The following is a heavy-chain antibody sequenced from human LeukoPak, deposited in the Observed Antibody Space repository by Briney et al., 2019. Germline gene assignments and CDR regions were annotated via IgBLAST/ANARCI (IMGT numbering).Heavy chain of an antibody. D-gene: IGHD2-8*01. Sequence: GGSLRLSCAASGFTFSSSAMSWVRQAPGKGLEWVSAISNNGGYTYYADSVQGRFTISRDNSKSTLCLQMNSLRAEDTAVYYCARDLGYCTNGVCHTRFDYWGQGTLVAVSS. J-gene: IGHJ4*02. CDR2: ISNNGGYT. CDR3: ARDLGYCTNGVCHTRFDY. CDR1: GFTFSSSA. V-gene: IGHV3-23*01.